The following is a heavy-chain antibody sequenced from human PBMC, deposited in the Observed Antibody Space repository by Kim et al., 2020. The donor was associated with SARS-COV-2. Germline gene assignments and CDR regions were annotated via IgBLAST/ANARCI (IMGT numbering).Heavy chain of an antibody. CDR1: GGSISSYY. V-gene: IGHV4-4*07. Sequence: SETLSLTCTVSGGSISSYYWSWIRQPAGKGLEWIGRIYTSGSTNYNPSLKSRVTMSVDTSKNQFSLKLSSVTAADTAVYYCARVRSPRGWYDRNQYYFDYWGQGTLVTVSS. CDR3: ARVRSPRGWYDRNQYYFDY. CDR2: IYTSGST. D-gene: IGHD6-19*01. J-gene: IGHJ4*02.